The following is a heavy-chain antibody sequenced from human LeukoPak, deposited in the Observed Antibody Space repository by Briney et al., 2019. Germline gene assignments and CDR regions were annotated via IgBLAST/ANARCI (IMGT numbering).Heavy chain of an antibody. V-gene: IGHV3-23*01. D-gene: IGHD2-21*01. CDR2: ISGSGAST. J-gene: IGHJ3*02. CDR3: AKDGKFGGGSPGDCFDI. Sequence: GGSLRLSCAASGFTFSNYAMNWVRQAPGKGLEWVSAISGSGASTYYADSVKGRFTISRDNSKNTLYLQMHSLRAEDTAVYYCAKDGKFGGGSPGDCFDIWGQGTMVTVSS. CDR1: GFTFSNYA.